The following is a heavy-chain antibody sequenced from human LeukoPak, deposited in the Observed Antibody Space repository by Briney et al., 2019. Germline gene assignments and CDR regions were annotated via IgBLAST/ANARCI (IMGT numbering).Heavy chain of an antibody. CDR3: ARDLLNTGYFNFDY. Sequence: SVKVSCKASGGTFSGYGVNWVRQAPGQGLEWMGRIIPTLGAANYAQKLQGRVMITADKSTSTAYMELSSLRSDDTAVYYCARDLLNTGYFNFDYWGKGTLVTVSS. CDR2: IIPTLGAA. D-gene: IGHD3-9*01. V-gene: IGHV1-69*04. J-gene: IGHJ4*02. CDR1: GGTFSGYG.